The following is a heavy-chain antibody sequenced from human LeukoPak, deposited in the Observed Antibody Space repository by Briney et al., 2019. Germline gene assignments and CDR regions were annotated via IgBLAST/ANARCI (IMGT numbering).Heavy chain of an antibody. CDR1: GFTFSSYA. CDR2: ISGSGSSI. J-gene: IGHJ4*02. Sequence: PGGSLRLSCAASGFTFSSYAMSWVRQVPGKGLEWVSVISGSGSSISYADSVKGRFIISRDNSKSTLYLQMNSLRAEDTAVYHCATDYQAYWGQGTLVTVSS. CDR3: ATDYQAY. V-gene: IGHV3-23*01. D-gene: IGHD2-2*01.